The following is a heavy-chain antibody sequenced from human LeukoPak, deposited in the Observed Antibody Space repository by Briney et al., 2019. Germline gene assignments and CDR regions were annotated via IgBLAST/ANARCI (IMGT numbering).Heavy chain of an antibody. D-gene: IGHD3-9*01. V-gene: IGHV4-34*01. J-gene: IGHJ4*02. CDR1: GGSFSGYY. CDR3: ARTAGYDILTGYLGYFDY. CDR2: INHSGST. Sequence: SETLSLTCAVYGGSFSGYYWSWIRQPPGKGLEWIGEINHSGSTNYNPSLKSRVTISVDTSKNQFSLKLSSVTAADTAVYYCARTAGYDILTGYLGYFDYWGQGTLVTVSS.